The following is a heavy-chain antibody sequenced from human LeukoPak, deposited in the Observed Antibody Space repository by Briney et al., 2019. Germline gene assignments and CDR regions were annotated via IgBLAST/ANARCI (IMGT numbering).Heavy chain of an antibody. CDR3: ARDKSYGDSEDY. CDR2: INQDGSEK. J-gene: IGHJ4*02. CDR1: GFLFSIYC. Sequence: GGTLRLSCAASGFLFSIYCMIWVRHPPGKGLEWVANINQDGSEKYYVDSVKGRFTISRDNAKNSLYLQMNSLRAEDTAVYYCARDKSYGDSEDYWGQGTLVTVSS. D-gene: IGHD2-21*02. V-gene: IGHV3-7*05.